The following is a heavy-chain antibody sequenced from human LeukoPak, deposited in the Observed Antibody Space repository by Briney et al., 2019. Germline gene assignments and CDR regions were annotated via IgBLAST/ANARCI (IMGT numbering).Heavy chain of an antibody. CDR1: GFTFSNYW. CDR3: AKAGGSADYGGNSGNVY. CDR2: XSGSGGTT. J-gene: IGHJ4*02. V-gene: IGHV3-23*01. D-gene: IGHD4-23*01. Sequence: RLXCAASGFTFSNYWMSWVRQAPGXXXXXVSVXSGSGGTTFYADSVKGRFTISKDNSKNTLYLQMNNLRAEDTAVYYCAKAGGSADYGGNSGNVYWGQGTLVIVSS.